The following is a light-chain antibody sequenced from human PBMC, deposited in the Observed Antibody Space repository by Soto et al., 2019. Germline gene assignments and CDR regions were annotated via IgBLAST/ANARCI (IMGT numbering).Light chain of an antibody. J-gene: IGKJ4*01. V-gene: IGKV1-33*01. CDR1: QDISSY. CDR3: QQYDNLPRLT. CDR2: GAS. Sequence: DIRMTQSPSSLSASVGDRVTITCQASQDISSYLNWYQQKPGKAPKLLIYGASNLETGVPPRFSGSGSGTDFTFTISSLQPEDIATYYCQQYDNLPRLTFGGGTKVEIK.